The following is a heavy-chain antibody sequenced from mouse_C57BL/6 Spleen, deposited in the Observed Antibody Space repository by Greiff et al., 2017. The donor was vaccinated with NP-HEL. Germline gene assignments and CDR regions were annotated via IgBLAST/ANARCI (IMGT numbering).Heavy chain of an antibody. Sequence: VQLQQSGPGLVAPSQSLSITCTVSGFSLTSYGVHWVRQPPGKGLEWLVVIWSDGSTTYNSALKSRLSISKDNSKSQVFLKMNSLQTDDTAMYYCARGLRLRPFMDYWGQGTSVTVSS. CDR3: ARGLRLRPFMDY. J-gene: IGHJ4*01. V-gene: IGHV2-6*03. CDR2: IWSDGST. CDR1: GFSLTSYG. D-gene: IGHD2-4*01.